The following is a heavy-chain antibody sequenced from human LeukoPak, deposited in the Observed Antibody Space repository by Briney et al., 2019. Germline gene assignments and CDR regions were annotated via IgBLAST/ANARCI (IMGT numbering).Heavy chain of an antibody. D-gene: IGHD3-3*01. CDR1: GYTFPSYD. J-gene: IGHJ4*02. CDR3: AREIWARFLEWRRAYYFDY. V-gene: IGHV1-8*01. CDR2: MNPYSGNT. Sequence: GASVKVSCKASGYTFPSYDINWVRQATGQGLEWMGWMNPYSGNTGYAQKFQGRVTMTRNTSISTAYMELSSLRSEDTAVYYCAREIWARFLEWRRAYYFDYWGQGTLVTVSS.